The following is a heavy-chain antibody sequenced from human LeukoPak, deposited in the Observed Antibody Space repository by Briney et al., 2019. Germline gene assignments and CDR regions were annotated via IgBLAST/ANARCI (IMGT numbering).Heavy chain of an antibody. J-gene: IGHJ4*02. Sequence: GGSLRLSCAASGFTFSSYAMSWVRQAPGKGLEWVSAISGSGGSTYYADSVKGRFTISRDNSKNTLYLQMNSLRAEDTAVYYCAKTPGILTGAEYYFDYWGQGTLVTVSS. CDR1: GFTFSSYA. D-gene: IGHD3-9*01. CDR3: AKTPGILTGAEYYFDY. CDR2: ISGSGGST. V-gene: IGHV3-23*01.